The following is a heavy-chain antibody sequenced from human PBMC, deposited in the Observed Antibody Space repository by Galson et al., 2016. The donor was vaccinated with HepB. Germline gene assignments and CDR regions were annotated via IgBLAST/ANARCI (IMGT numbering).Heavy chain of an antibody. CDR1: GFTVSRYY. V-gene: IGHV3-53*01. Sequence: SLRLSCAASGFTVSRYYMSWVRQAPGKGLEWVSVIYSGGGTFYADSVKGRFTISRDNSRNTLYVQMNNLRAEDTAVYCCARDYPGSSGNVGTFDIWGQGTMVAVSS. CDR3: ARDYPGSSGNVGTFDI. CDR2: IYSGGGT. J-gene: IGHJ3*02. D-gene: IGHD6-19*01.